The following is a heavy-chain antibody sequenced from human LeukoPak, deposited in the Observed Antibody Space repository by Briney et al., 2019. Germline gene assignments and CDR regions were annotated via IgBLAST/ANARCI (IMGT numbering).Heavy chain of an antibody. D-gene: IGHD4-17*01. CDR3: AKEVFPYTVTNSPFEY. CDR1: GFTFSNYA. V-gene: IGHV3-30*18. J-gene: IGHJ4*02. CDR2: ILYDGSNE. Sequence: GGSLRPSCAASGFTFSNYAMHWVRQAPGKGLEWVAGILYDGSNENYADSVKGRVTISRDNSENTLNLQMNSLRVEDTAVYYCAKEVFPYTVTNSPFEYWGLGSLVTVSS.